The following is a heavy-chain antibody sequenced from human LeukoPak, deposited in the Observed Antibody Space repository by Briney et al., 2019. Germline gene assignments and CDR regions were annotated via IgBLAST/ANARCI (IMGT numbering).Heavy chain of an antibody. CDR3: VRYTVYFDY. Sequence: SETLSLTCAVYGGSFSGYYWSWIRQPPGKGLEWIGEINHSGSTNYNPSLKSRVTISVDTSKNQFPLKLSSVTAADTAVYYCVRYTVYFDYWGQGTLVTVSS. V-gene: IGHV4-34*01. D-gene: IGHD4-11*01. CDR2: INHSGST. CDR1: GGSFSGYY. J-gene: IGHJ4*02.